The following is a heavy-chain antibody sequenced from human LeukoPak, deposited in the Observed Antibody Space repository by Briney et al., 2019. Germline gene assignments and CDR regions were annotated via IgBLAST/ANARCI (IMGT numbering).Heavy chain of an antibody. V-gene: IGHV1-69*04. Sequence: ASVRVSCKASGGTFSSYAISWVRQAPGQGLEWMGRIIPILGIANYAQKFQGRVTITADKSTSTAYMELSSLRSEDTAVYYCASPPYDYGDYGGVAFDIWGQGTMVTVSS. CDR3: ASPPYDYGDYGGVAFDI. CDR1: GGTFSSYA. J-gene: IGHJ3*02. D-gene: IGHD4-17*01. CDR2: IIPILGIA.